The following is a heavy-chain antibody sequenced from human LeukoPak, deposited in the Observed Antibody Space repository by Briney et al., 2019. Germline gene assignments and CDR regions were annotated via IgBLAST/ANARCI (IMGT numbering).Heavy chain of an antibody. J-gene: IGHJ4*02. CDR1: GFTFSSYA. D-gene: IGHD1-26*01. CDR3: ARESLSRYFDY. Sequence: GGSLRLSCAASGFTFSSYAMHWVRQAPGKGLEWVAVISYDGSNKYYADSGKGRFNISRDNSKNTLYLQMNSLRAEDTAVYYCARESLSRYFDYWGQGTLVTVSS. CDR2: ISYDGSNK. V-gene: IGHV3-30*04.